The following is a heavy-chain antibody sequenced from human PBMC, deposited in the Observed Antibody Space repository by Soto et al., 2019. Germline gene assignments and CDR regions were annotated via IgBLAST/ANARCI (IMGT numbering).Heavy chain of an antibody. Sequence: ASVKVSCKASGYTFTSYGISWVRQAPGQGLEWMGWISAYNGNTNYAQKLQGRVTMTTDTSTSTAYMELRSLRSDDTAVYYCARGGEYQLLSLYYHYGMDVWGQGTTVTVSS. CDR2: ISAYNGNT. J-gene: IGHJ6*02. CDR3: ARGGEYQLLSLYYHYGMDV. D-gene: IGHD2-2*01. V-gene: IGHV1-18*04. CDR1: GYTFTSYG.